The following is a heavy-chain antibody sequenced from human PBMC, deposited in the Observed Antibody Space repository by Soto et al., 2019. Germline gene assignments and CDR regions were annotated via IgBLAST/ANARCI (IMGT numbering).Heavy chain of an antibody. V-gene: IGHV1-69*02. D-gene: IGHD2-15*01. CDR2: IIPILGIA. Sequence: SVKVSCKASGGTFSSYTISWVRQAPGQGLEWMGRIIPILGIANYAQKFQGRVTITADKSTSTAYMELSSLRSEDTAVYYCARTSGYCSGGSCSDWFDPWGQGTLVTVSS. CDR3: ARTSGYCSGGSCSDWFDP. CDR1: GGTFSSYT. J-gene: IGHJ5*02.